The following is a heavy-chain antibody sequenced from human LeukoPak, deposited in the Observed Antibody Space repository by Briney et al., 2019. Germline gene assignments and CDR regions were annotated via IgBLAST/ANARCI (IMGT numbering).Heavy chain of an antibody. Sequence: GGSLRLSCEASGLTFSKYAMAWVRQARGKGLEWGSDIGASGADTYYPDSVKGRFTVSRHNSKHTLFLHMSSLRAEDTAVYFCATRPRDSSGYYLGAFDGWGQGTAVTVSS. CDR3: ATRPRDSSGYYLGAFDG. V-gene: IGHV3-23*01. J-gene: IGHJ3*01. D-gene: IGHD3-22*01. CDR1: GLTFSKYA. CDR2: IGASGADT.